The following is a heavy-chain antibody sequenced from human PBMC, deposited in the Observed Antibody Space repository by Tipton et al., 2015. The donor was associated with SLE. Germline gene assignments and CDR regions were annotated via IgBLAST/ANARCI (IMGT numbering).Heavy chain of an antibody. J-gene: IGHJ4*02. CDR1: GGSISSDDYY. CDR2: TSKSGST. Sequence: TLSLTCTVSGGSISSDDYYWTWIRQHPGKGLEWIGYTSKSGSTNYNPSLKSRVTISVDTSKNQFSLKLSSVTAADTAVYYCARTQYTFGGVIALFDYWGQGTLVTVSS. CDR3: ARTQYTFGGVIALFDY. D-gene: IGHD3-16*02. V-gene: IGHV4-31*03.